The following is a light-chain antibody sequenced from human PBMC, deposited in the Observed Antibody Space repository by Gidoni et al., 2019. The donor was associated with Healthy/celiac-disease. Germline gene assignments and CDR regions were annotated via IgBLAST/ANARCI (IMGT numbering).Light chain of an antibody. Sequence: EFVLTQSPGTLSLSPGERATPSCRASQSVSSSYLAWYQQKPGQAPRLLIYGASSRATGIPDRFNGSGSGTDFTLTISRLEPEDFAVYYCQQYGSSPRTFGQGTKVEIK. V-gene: IGKV3-20*01. CDR3: QQYGSSPRT. CDR1: QSVSSSY. CDR2: GAS. J-gene: IGKJ1*01.